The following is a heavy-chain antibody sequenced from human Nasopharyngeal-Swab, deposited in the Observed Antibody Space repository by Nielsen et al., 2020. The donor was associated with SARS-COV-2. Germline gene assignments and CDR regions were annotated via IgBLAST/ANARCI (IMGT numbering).Heavy chain of an antibody. J-gene: IGHJ4*02. CDR2: ISSSSSYI. CDR3: ARVSSSGWDRGYFDY. V-gene: IGHV3-21*01. Sequence: LSLTCAASGFTFSSYSMNWVRQAPGKGLEWVSSISSSSSYIYYADSVKGRFTISRDNAKNSLYPQMNSLRAEDTAVYYCARVSSSGWDRGYFDYWGQGTLVTVSS. D-gene: IGHD6-19*01. CDR1: GFTFSSYS.